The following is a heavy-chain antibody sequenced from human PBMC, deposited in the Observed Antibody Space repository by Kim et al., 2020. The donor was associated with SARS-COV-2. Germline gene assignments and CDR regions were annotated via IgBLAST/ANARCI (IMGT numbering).Heavy chain of an antibody. CDR1: GYTFIAYY. D-gene: IGHD5-18*01. CDR2: INPNSGGT. J-gene: IGHJ4*02. V-gene: IGHV1-2*02. Sequence: ASVKVSCKASGYTFIAYYMHWVRQAPGQGLEWMGWINPNSGGTNYAQKFQGRVTMTRDTSISTVYMELSRLRSDDTAVYYCARDQRGYSYGVDYWGQGTLVTVSS. CDR3: ARDQRGYSYGVDY.